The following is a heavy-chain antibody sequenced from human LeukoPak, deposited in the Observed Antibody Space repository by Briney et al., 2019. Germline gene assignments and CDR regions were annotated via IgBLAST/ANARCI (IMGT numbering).Heavy chain of an antibody. D-gene: IGHD3-22*01. Sequence: GGSLRLSCAASGFTFSSYAMSWVRQAPGKGLEWVSAISGSGGSTYYADSVKGRFTISGDNSKNTLYLQMNSLRAEDTAVYYCAKTSYDSSGYYYFDYWGQGTLVTVSS. J-gene: IGHJ4*02. CDR3: AKTSYDSSGYYYFDY. V-gene: IGHV3-23*01. CDR2: ISGSGGST. CDR1: GFTFSSYA.